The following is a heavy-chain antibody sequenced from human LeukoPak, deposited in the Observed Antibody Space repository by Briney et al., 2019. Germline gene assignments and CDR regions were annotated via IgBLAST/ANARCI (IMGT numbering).Heavy chain of an antibody. V-gene: IGHV4-59*01. Sequence: PSETLSLTCPVSGGSISSYYWSWIRQPPGKGLEWIGYIHYSGSTNYHPSLKSRVTISVDTSNNQFSLKLSSVTAADAAVYYCARKYSSSSGNWFDPWGQGTLVTVSS. CDR1: GGSISSYY. CDR3: ARKYSSSSGNWFDP. CDR2: IHYSGST. D-gene: IGHD6-6*01. J-gene: IGHJ5*02.